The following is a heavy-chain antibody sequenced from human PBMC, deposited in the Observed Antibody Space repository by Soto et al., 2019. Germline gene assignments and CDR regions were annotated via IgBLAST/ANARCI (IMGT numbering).Heavy chain of an antibody. CDR1: GGTFSSYA. D-gene: IGHD3-10*01. CDR2: IIPIFGTA. J-gene: IGHJ4*02. CDR3: ASDRSGSYSY. V-gene: IGHV1-69*13. Sequence: ASGKVSCKASGGTFSSYAISWVRQAPGQGLEWMGGIIPIFGTANYAQKFQGRVTITADESTSTAYMELSSLRSEDTAVYYCASDRSGSYSYWGQGTLVTVSS.